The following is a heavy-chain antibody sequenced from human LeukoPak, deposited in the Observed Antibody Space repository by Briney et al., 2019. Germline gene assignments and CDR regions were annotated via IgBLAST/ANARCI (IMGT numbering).Heavy chain of an antibody. CDR1: GFTLSNCS. J-gene: IGHJ4*02. V-gene: IGHV3-48*01. D-gene: IGHD2-21*01. CDR3: ARTGLLRSIDS. CDR2: ISHSSSTI. Sequence: PGGSLRLSCAASGFTLSNCSMNWVRQAPGKGLEWLSYISHSSSTIYYAASVKGRFTISRDNAKNSLYLQMNSLRAEDTAVYYCARTGLLRSIDSWGRGTLVTVSS.